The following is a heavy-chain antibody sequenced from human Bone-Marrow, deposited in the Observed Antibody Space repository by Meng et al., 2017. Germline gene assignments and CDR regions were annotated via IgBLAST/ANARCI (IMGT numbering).Heavy chain of an antibody. D-gene: IGHD3-10*01. J-gene: IGHJ6*02. CDR1: GYSISSGYY. CDR2: IYRSGST. V-gene: IGHV4-38-2*02. CDR3: GRDEYGSGSYYLFCYYYYGMDV. Sequence: SETLSLTCTVSGYSISSGYYWGWIRQPPGKGLEWIGRIYRSGSTYYNPSPKSRVTITVETSKNQFSLKLSSVTAADTAVYYCGRDEYGSGSYYLFCYYYYGMDVWGQGTMVTVSS.